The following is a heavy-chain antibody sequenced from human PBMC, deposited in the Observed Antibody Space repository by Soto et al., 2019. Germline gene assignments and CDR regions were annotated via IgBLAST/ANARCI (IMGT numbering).Heavy chain of an antibody. V-gene: IGHV2-5*02. CDR1: GFSVSTRGLS. J-gene: IGHJ3*02. D-gene: IGHD2-15*01. Sequence: QITLKESGPTLVKLTQTLTLTCTFSGFSVSTRGLSVGWIRQPPGKALEWLALIYWVDNKRYSPSLKSRLTMTRDTCKNQVVLPIPSMEPLDTATYVCAHRVGGGLSTGTFDIWGQGTMVTVSS. CDR3: AHRVGGGLSTGTFDI. CDR2: IYWVDNK.